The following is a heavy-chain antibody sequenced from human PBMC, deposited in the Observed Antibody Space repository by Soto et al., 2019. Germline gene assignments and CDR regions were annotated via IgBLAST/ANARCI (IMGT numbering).Heavy chain of an antibody. CDR1: GGTFSSYA. D-gene: IGHD3-22*01. J-gene: IGHJ3*02. CDR3: ARARSYDSSGYYYDAHGI. V-gene: IGHV1-69*13. CDR2: IIPIFGTA. Sequence: GASVKVSCKASGGTFSSYAISWVRQAPGQGLEWMGGIIPIFGTANYAQKFQGRVTITADESTSTAYMELSSLRSEDTAVYYCARARSYDSSGYYYDAHGIWGQGTMVTVSS.